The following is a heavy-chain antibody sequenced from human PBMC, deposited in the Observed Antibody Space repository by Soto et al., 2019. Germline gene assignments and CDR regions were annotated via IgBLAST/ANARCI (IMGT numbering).Heavy chain of an antibody. D-gene: IGHD4-4*01. CDR1: GGSISSGNW. CDR3: ARNRGLQYYYYGMDV. Sequence: PSETLSLTCAVSGGSISSGNWWSWVRQPPGKGLEWIGEIYHSGSTNYNPSLKSRVTISVDKSKYQFSLKLSSVTAADTAVYYCARNRGLQYYYYGMDVWGQGTTVTVSS. V-gene: IGHV4-4*02. J-gene: IGHJ6*02. CDR2: IYHSGST.